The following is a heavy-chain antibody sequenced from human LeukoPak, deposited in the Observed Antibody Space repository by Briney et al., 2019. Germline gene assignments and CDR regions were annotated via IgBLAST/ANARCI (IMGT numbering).Heavy chain of an antibody. CDR1: GGSITSYY. CDR2: IYYTGST. J-gene: IGHJ4*02. CDR3: ARYGSGRYRQFDY. V-gene: IGHV4-59*01. D-gene: IGHD3-10*01. Sequence: SETLSLTCTVSGGSITSYYWSWIRQPPGKGLEWIGYIYYTGSTNYNPSLKSRVTISVDTSKNQFSLKLNSVTAADTAVYYCARYGSGRYRQFDYWGQGTLVTVSS.